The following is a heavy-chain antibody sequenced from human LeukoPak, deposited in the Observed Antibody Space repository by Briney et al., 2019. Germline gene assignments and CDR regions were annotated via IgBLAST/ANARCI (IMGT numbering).Heavy chain of an antibody. Sequence: GGSLRLSCSASGFTFSSYAMHWVRQAPGKGLEYVSAISSNGGSTYYADSVKGRFTISRDNSKNTLYLQMNSLRAEDTAVYYCAKTMVRGVIYAFDIWGQGTMVTVSS. D-gene: IGHD3-10*01. J-gene: IGHJ3*02. CDR2: ISSNGGST. CDR1: GFTFSSYA. CDR3: AKTMVRGVIYAFDI. V-gene: IGHV3-64*04.